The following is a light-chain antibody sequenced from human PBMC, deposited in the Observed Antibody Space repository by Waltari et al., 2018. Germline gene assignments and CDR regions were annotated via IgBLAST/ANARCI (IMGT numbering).Light chain of an antibody. CDR3: QQTNSFPWT. CDR2: GAS. J-gene: IGKJ1*01. V-gene: IGKV1-12*01. Sequence: DIQMTQSPSSVSASVGDTVTLTCRTSQRISNWVAWYQQKPGKAPNRLIYGASSLQSGVPPRFSGSGSGTDFTLTISGLQPEDFAKYFCQQTNSFPWTFGQGTKVEVK. CDR1: QRISNW.